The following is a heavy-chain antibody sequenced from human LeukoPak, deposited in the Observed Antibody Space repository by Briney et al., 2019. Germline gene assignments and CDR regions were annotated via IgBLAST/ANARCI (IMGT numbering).Heavy chain of an antibody. CDR1: GGSISSGSYY. CDR3: ARGSRTVSAD. D-gene: IGHD1-1*01. J-gene: IGHJ4*02. Sequence: SETLSLTCTVSGGSISSGSYYWSWIRQPAGKGLEWIGRIYTSGSTNYNPSLKSRVTISVDTSKNQFSLKLSSVTAADTAVYYCARGSRTVSADWGQGTLVTVSS. CDR2: IYTSGST. V-gene: IGHV4-61*02.